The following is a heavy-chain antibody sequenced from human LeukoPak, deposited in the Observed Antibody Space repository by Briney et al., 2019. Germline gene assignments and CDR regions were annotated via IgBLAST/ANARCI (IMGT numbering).Heavy chain of an antibody. CDR3: ATYSRNNGREFHY. CDR2: FSGSGGST. D-gene: IGHD6-13*01. CDR1: GFTFSSYA. J-gene: IGHJ1*01. V-gene: IGHV3-23*01. Sequence: GGSLRLSCAASGFTFSSYAMSWVRQAPGKGLEWVSTFSGSGGSTYYADSVKGRFTISRDNGKNSAYLQMNSLRVEDTAVYYCATYSRNNGREFHYWGQGTLVSVSP.